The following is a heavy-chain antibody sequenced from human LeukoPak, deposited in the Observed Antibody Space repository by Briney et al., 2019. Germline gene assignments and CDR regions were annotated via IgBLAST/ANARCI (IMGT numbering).Heavy chain of an antibody. Sequence: PGGSLRLSCAAPGFTVSNNYMTWVRQTPGKGLEWVSVIYSGGGTYYADSVKGRFTISRDNSKNTLYLQMNSLRAEDTAVYYCARARYSSGWLGFDYWGQGTLVTVSS. D-gene: IGHD6-19*01. CDR2: IYSGGGT. CDR1: GFTVSNNY. V-gene: IGHV3-53*01. CDR3: ARARYSSGWLGFDY. J-gene: IGHJ4*02.